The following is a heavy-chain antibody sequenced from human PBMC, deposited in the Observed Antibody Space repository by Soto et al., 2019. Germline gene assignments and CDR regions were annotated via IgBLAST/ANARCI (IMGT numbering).Heavy chain of an antibody. J-gene: IGHJ5*02. D-gene: IGHD6-19*01. CDR2: FYSSGSI. CDR1: GYFIGAGGYY. Sequence: SETLSLTCFVSGYFIGAGGYYWSWIRHHPGRGLEWIGSFYSSGSIIYNPSLRSRVSISGDMSTNQFSMSLTSVTAADTARYYCARMYSSGSGWFHPWGQGTLVTVSS. CDR3: ARMYSSGSGWFHP. V-gene: IGHV4-31*02.